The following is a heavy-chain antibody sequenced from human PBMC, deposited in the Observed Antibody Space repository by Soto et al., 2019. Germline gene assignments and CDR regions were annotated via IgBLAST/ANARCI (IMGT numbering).Heavy chain of an antibody. CDR3: ARVRSGYSYAVHFDY. CDR1: GYTFTSYY. CDR2: INPSGGST. V-gene: IGHV1-46*01. J-gene: IGHJ4*02. D-gene: IGHD5-18*01. Sequence: QVQLVQSGAEVKKPGASVKVSCKASGYTFTSYYMHWVRQAPGQGLEWMGIINPSGGSTSYAQKFQGRVNMTRDTSKSTVYMELSSLRSEDTAVYYCARVRSGYSYAVHFDYWGQGTLVTVSS.